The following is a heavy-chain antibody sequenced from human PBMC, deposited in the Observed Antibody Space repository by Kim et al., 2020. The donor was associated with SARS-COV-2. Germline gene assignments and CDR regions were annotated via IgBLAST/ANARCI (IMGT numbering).Heavy chain of an antibody. Sequence: GGSLRLSCAASGFTISSYWMAWLRQFPGKGLEWVANIKSDGSLRFYVDSVEGRFTVSRDNAKNSVFLQMNGLRPEDTAVYYCARDDGFRSIDHWGQGILV. CDR3: ARDDGFRSIDH. CDR1: GFTISSYW. CDR2: IKSDGSLR. V-gene: IGHV3-7*01. J-gene: IGHJ4*02. D-gene: IGHD6-25*01.